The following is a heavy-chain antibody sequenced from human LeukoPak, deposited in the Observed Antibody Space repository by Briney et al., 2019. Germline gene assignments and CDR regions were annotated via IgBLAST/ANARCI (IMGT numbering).Heavy chain of an antibody. J-gene: IGHJ4*02. CDR2: IYDSGST. CDR3: ARGPTIQLWFDY. D-gene: IGHD5-18*01. Sequence: SETLSLTCTVSGGSIRSSYYYWGWIRQPPGKGLEWIGSIYDSGSTYYNPSLKSRVTISVDTSKNQFSLKLNSVTAADTAVYYCARGPTIQLWFDYWGQGTLVTVSS. V-gene: IGHV4-39*01. CDR1: GGSIRSSYYY.